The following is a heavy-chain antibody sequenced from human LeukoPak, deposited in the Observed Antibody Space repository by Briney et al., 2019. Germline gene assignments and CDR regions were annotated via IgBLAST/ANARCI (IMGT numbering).Heavy chain of an antibody. CDR3: ARDVVVAAKLDY. D-gene: IGHD2-15*01. Sequence: PGGSLRLSCAASGFTFSSYSMNWVRQAPGKGLEWVSSISSSSSYIYYADSVKGRFTSSRDNAKNSLYLQMSSMRAEDTAVYYCARDVVVAAKLDYWGQGTLVTVSS. V-gene: IGHV3-21*01. CDR2: ISSSSSYI. J-gene: IGHJ4*02. CDR1: GFTFSSYS.